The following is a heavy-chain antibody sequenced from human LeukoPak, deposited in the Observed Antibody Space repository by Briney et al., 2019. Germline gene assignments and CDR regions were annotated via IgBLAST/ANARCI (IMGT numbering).Heavy chain of an antibody. D-gene: IGHD3-10*01. CDR1: GGSFRGYY. J-gene: IGHJ4*02. Sequence: SETLSLTCAVYGGSFRGYYWSWIRQPPGKGLEWMGEINHSGSTNYNPSLKSRVTISVDTSKNQFSLKLSSVTAADTAVYYCARRGVRGAPTFWGQGTLVTVSS. CDR2: INHSGST. CDR3: ARRGVRGAPTF. V-gene: IGHV4-34*01.